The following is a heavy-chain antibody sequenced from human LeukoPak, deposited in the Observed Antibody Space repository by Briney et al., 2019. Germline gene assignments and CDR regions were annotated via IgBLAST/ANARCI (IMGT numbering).Heavy chain of an antibody. CDR2: INAGNGNT. J-gene: IGHJ3*02. V-gene: IGHV1-3*03. CDR3: AKVGRWLDRDALDI. Sequence: ASVKVSCKASGYTFTSYAMHWVRQAPGQRLEWMGWINAGNGNTHYSQEFRGRVTITRDTSASTAYMELSSLRSEDMAVYYCAKVGRWLDRDALDIWGQGTMVTVSS. CDR1: GYTFTSYA. D-gene: IGHD6-19*01.